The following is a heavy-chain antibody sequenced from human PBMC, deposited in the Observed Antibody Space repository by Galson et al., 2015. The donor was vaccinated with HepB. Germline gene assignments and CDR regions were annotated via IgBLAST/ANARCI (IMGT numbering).Heavy chain of an antibody. CDR1: GFTFSSYA. D-gene: IGHD3-3*01. CDR3: AKSMYYDFWSGSYYYYGMAV. Sequence: SLRLSCAASGFTFSSYAMSWVRQAPGKGLEWVSAISGRGGRTYYADSVKGRFTISRDNSKNTLYLQMNSLRAEDTAVYYCAKSMYYDFWSGSYYYYGMAVWGQGTTVTVSS. V-gene: IGHV3-23*01. CDR2: ISGRGGRT. J-gene: IGHJ6*02.